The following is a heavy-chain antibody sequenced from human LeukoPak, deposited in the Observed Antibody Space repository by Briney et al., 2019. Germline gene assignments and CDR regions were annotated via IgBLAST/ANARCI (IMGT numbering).Heavy chain of an antibody. CDR1: GYTFTSYD. CDR3: ARERWELLFDY. D-gene: IGHD1-26*01. CDR2: MNPNSGNT. Sequence: ASVKVSCKASGYTFTSYDINWVRQATGQGLEWMGWMNPNSGNTGYAQKFQGRVTMTRDTSISTAYMELSRLRSDDTAVYYCARERWELLFDYWGQGTLVTVSS. V-gene: IGHV1-8*02. J-gene: IGHJ4*02.